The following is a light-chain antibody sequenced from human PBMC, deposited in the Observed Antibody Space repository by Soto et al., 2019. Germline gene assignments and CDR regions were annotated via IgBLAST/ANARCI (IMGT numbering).Light chain of an antibody. V-gene: IGKV3-20*01. CDR1: QTVSSNY. CDR2: GAS. J-gene: IGKJ5*01. CDR3: QQYSGPPTT. Sequence: EIILTQSPDTLSLSPGERATLSCRASQTVSSNYLAWCQQRPGQAPRLLIYGASTWAAGVPDRFSGSGSGTYFTLTITRLEPEDSAVYFCQQYSGPPTTFGQGTRLEIK.